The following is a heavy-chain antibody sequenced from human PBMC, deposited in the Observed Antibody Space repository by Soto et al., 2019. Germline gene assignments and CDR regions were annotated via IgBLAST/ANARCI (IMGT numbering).Heavy chain of an antibody. V-gene: IGHV3-23*01. CDR3: AKVLSKNYYYPFDF. CDR2: ISGGSSVT. J-gene: IGHJ4*02. Sequence: GGSLRLSCTASGFTLSDYAMTWVRQAPGKGLEWVSTISGGSSVTYYGDSVKGRFTISRDNAKKTLFLQLNRLSAEDTATYYCAKVLSKNYYYPFDFWGQGTQVTVSS. CDR1: GFTLSDYA. D-gene: IGHD3-10*01.